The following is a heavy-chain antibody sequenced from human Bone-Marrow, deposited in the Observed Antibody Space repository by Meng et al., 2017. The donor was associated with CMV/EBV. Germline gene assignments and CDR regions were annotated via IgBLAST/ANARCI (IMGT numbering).Heavy chain of an antibody. J-gene: IGHJ4*02. CDR2: IRYDGNNK. D-gene: IGHD2-8*01. Sequence: GGSLRLSCAASGFIFTSHGMHWVRQAPGKGLEWVSFIRYDGNNKYYADSVRGRFTVSRDNSKNTLYLQMDSLRVEDTAVYYCAREAQLSYAGSFQVDYWGQGMLVTVFS. V-gene: IGHV3-30*02. CDR3: AREAQLSYAGSFQVDY. CDR1: GFIFTSHG.